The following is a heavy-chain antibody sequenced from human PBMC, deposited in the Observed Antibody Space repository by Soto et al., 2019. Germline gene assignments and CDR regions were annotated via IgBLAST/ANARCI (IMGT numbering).Heavy chain of an antibody. J-gene: IGHJ4*02. D-gene: IGHD6-6*01. CDR1: GFTFTSYA. V-gene: IGHV1-3*01. CDR3: ARASLRGYSSSSYIDY. CDR2: IIADNGNT. Sequence: ASVKVSCKASGFTFTSYAMHWVRQAPGQRLEWMGWIIADNGNTKYSQKFQGRVTITRDTSASTAYMGLSSLRSEDTAVYYCARASLRGYSSSSYIDYWGQGTLVTVSS.